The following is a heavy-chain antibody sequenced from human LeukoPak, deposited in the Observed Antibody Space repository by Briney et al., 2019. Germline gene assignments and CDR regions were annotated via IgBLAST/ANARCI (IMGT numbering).Heavy chain of an antibody. CDR3: ARDRDPLYNWNLEYYFDY. J-gene: IGHJ4*02. Sequence: PGGSLRLSCAASGFTFSSYWMSWFRQAPGKGLEWVANIKQDGSEKYYVDSVKGRFTISRDNAKNSLYLQMNSLRAEDTAVYYCARDRDPLYNWNLEYYFDYWGQGTLVTVSS. CDR2: IKQDGSEK. D-gene: IGHD1-20*01. CDR1: GFTFSSYW. V-gene: IGHV3-7*01.